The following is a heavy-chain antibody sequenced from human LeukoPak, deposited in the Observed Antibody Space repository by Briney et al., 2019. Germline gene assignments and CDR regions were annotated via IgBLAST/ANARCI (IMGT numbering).Heavy chain of an antibody. CDR3: ARETVGYCTNGVCYTSYYYYMDV. CDR1: GFTFSSYA. J-gene: IGHJ6*03. CDR2: IKQDGSEK. D-gene: IGHD2-8*01. V-gene: IGHV3-7*01. Sequence: GSLRLSCAASGFTFSSYAMSWVRQAPGKGLEWVANIKQDGSEKYYVDSVKGRFTISRDNAKNSLYLQMNSLRAEDTAVYYCARETVGYCTNGVCYTSYYYYMDVWGKGTTVTVSS.